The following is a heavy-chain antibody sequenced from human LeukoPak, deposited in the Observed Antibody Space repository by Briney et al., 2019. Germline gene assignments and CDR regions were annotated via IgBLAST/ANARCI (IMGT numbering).Heavy chain of an antibody. V-gene: IGHV4-59*01. CDR3: AQSSGRLHLDY. D-gene: IGHD3-22*01. CDR2: IYYSGST. Sequence: SETLSLTCTASGCSISSYYWSWIRQPPGKGLEWIGYIYYSGSTNYNPSLKSRVTISVDTSKNQFSLKLSSVTAADTAVYYCAQSSGRLHLDYWGQGTLVTVSS. CDR1: GCSISSYY. J-gene: IGHJ4*02.